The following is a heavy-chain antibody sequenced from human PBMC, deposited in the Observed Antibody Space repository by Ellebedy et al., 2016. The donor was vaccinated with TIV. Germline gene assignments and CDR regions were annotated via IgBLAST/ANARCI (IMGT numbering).Heavy chain of an antibody. J-gene: IGHJ4*02. D-gene: IGHD3-22*01. Sequence: GESLKISCAASGFTFSSYAMSWVRQATGKGLEWVSGVTGSTGTTYYADSVKGRFTISRDNAKNMLYLQMNSLRADETAIYYCATDPDGAYYYDSGLDYWGQGALVTVSS. CDR3: ATDPDGAYYYDSGLDY. CDR2: VTGSTGTT. V-gene: IGHV3-23*01. CDR1: GFTFSSYA.